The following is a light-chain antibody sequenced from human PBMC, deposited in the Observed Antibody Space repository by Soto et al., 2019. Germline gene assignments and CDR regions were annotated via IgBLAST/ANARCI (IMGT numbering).Light chain of an antibody. CDR1: QSIRTW. V-gene: IGKV1-5*03. CDR3: QQYNSYST. CDR2: EAS. J-gene: IGKJ1*01. Sequence: STLSASVGDTVTITCRASQSIRTWLAWYQQKPGKAPKLLIYEASNLQTGVPSRFGGSGSGTEFTLTIFRLEPDDFATYYCQQYNSYSTFGQGTKVDI.